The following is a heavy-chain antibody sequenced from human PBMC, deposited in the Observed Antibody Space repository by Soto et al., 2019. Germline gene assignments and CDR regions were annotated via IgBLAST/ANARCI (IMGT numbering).Heavy chain of an antibody. CDR1: GGSISSYY. V-gene: IGHV4-4*07. D-gene: IGHD3-22*01. CDR2: IYTSWST. J-gene: IGHJ4*02. CDR3: AKDISSGYYYEPFDS. Sequence: SETLSLTCTVSGGSISSYYWSLIRQPAGKGLEWIGRIYTSWSTNYNPSLKSRVTMSVDTSKNQFSLKLSSVTAADTALYYCAKDISSGYYYEPFDSWGQGTLVTVSS.